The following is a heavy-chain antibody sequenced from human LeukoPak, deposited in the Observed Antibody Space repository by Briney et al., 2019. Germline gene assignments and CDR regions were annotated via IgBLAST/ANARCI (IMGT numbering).Heavy chain of an antibody. Sequence: GGSLRLSCAASGFTFSSYWMHWVRQAPGKGLVWVSRINSDGSSTTYADSVKGRFTISRDNAKNTLYLQMNSLRVEDTAVYYCVREGRVSGYDFDYWGQGTLVTVSS. CDR2: INSDGSST. CDR1: GFTFSSYW. CDR3: VREGRVSGYDFDY. V-gene: IGHV3-74*01. J-gene: IGHJ4*02. D-gene: IGHD5-12*01.